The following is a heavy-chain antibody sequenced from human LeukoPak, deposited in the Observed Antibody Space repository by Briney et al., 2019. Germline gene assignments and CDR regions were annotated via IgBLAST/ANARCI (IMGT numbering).Heavy chain of an antibody. V-gene: IGHV1-2*02. Sequence: GASVKVSYRASGYSFADYYMHWVRQAPGQGLEWMGWINPYTGGTLSAQKFQGRVTMTRDTSITTVCMEVSWLTSDDTAIYYCARADRLHGGPYLIGPWGQGTLVTVST. CDR3: ARADRLHGGPYLIGP. J-gene: IGHJ5*02. D-gene: IGHD6-6*01. CDR1: GYSFADYY. CDR2: INPYTGGT.